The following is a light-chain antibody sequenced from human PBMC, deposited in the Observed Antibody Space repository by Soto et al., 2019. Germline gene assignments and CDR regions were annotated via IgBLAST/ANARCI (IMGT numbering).Light chain of an antibody. Sequence: DIQMTQSPSTLSASVGDRVTITCRARQSISSWLAWYHQKPEKAPKLLIYKPSSLESGVPSRFSGSGSGTEFTLTFSSLQPDDFGSYYCQKYYSYPYTFGQGTKLEIK. V-gene: IGKV1-5*03. CDR3: QKYYSYPYT. CDR1: QSISSW. CDR2: KPS. J-gene: IGKJ2*01.